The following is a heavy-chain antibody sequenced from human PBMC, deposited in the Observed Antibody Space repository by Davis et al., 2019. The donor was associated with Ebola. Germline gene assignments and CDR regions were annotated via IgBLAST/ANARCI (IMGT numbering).Heavy chain of an antibody. CDR2: ISAYNDNT. V-gene: IGHV1-18*01. J-gene: IGHJ4*02. Sequence: AASVKVPCKASGYTFTSYGISWVRQAPGQGLEWMGWISAYNDNTNYAQKLQGRVTMTTDTSTSTAYMELRSLRSDDTAVYYCARRTAGRLLYYFDYWGQGTLVTVSS. CDR1: GYTFTSYG. CDR3: ARRTAGRLLYYFDY. D-gene: IGHD6-6*01.